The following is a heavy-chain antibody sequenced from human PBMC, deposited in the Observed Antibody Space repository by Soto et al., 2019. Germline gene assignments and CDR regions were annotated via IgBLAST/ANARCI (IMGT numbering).Heavy chain of an antibody. CDR2: ISSNSAYI. CDR3: TRDASRDSSARGWFDP. V-gene: IGHV3-21*01. J-gene: IGHJ5*02. CDR1: GFTFRSFT. D-gene: IGHD6-13*01. Sequence: GGSLRLACAASGFTFRSFTMNWVHQAPGKGLEWVSTISSNSAYIYYTDALRGRFTISRDNAKNSLHLQMNSLRAEDTAVYYCTRDASRDSSARGWFDPWGPGTLVTVSS.